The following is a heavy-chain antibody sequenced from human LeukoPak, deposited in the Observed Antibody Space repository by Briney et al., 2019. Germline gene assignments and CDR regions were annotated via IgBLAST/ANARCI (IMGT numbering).Heavy chain of an antibody. CDR1: GGSISSYY. D-gene: IGHD5-24*01. V-gene: IGHV4-4*07. CDR3: ARDHGALGRDYMDV. J-gene: IGHJ6*03. Sequence: SETLSLTCTVPGGSISSYYWSWIRQPAGKGLEWIGRIYTSGSTNYNPSLKSRVTISVDTSKNQFSLKLSSVTAADTAVYYCARDHGALGRDYMDVWGEGTTVTVSS. CDR2: IYTSGST.